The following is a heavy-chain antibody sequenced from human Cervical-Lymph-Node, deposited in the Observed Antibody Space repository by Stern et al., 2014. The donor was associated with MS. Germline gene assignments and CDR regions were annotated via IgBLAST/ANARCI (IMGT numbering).Heavy chain of an antibody. Sequence: DQLVESGGGVVQPGRSLRLSCAASGFTFSTYGMHWVRQAPGKGLEWVALIPYDGSNKYYPDSVKGRFTISRDNSKNTLYLQMNSLRAEDTAVYYCAKDAGYCSGGSCYSVGYFDYWGQGTPVTVSS. CDR3: AKDAGYCSGGSCYSVGYFDY. CDR1: GFTFSTYG. J-gene: IGHJ4*02. CDR2: IPYDGSNK. D-gene: IGHD2-15*01. V-gene: IGHV3-30*18.